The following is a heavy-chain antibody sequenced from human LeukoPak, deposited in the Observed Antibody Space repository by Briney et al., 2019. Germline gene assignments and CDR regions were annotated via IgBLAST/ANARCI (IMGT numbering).Heavy chain of an antibody. CDR2: IKQDGSEK. D-gene: IGHD3-9*01. CDR3: AGGSGYLITS. J-gene: IGHJ5*02. V-gene: IGHV3-7*01. Sequence: GGSLRLSCAATRFSFRSYWMNWDRQAPGKGLEWLAIIKQDGSEKHYKGSVEGRFTISRDNAKNSLHLQMNSLRAEDTAVYYCAGGSGYLITSWGQGTLVTVSS. CDR1: RFSFRSYW.